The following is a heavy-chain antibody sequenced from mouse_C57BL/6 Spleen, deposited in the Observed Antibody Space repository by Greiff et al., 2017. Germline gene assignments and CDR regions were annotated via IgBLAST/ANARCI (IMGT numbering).Heavy chain of an antibody. CDR1: GFSLTSYG. J-gene: IGHJ1*03. D-gene: IGHD1-1*01. CDR3: ARNLLLRYWYFDV. V-gene: IGHV2-2*01. Sequence: QVQLQQSGPGLVQPSQSLSITCTVSGFSLTSYGVHWVRQSPGKGLEWLGVIWSGGSTDYNAAFISSLSISKDNSKSQVFFKMNSLQADDTARYYCARNLLLRYWYFDVWGTGTTVTVSS. CDR2: IWSGGST.